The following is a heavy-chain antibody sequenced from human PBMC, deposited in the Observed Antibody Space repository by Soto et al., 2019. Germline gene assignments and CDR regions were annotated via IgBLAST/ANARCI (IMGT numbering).Heavy chain of an antibody. CDR1: GFTFSSYS. Sequence: EVQLVESGGGLVKPGGSLRLSCAASGFTFSSYSMNWVRQAPGKGLEWVSSISSSSSYIYYADSVKGRFTISRDNAKNSLYLQMNRLRAEDTAVYYCARAVGRGVSWYYYYGMDVWGQGTTVTVSS. J-gene: IGHJ6*02. V-gene: IGHV3-21*01. CDR3: ARAVGRGVSWYYYYGMDV. D-gene: IGHD3-10*01. CDR2: ISSSSSYI.